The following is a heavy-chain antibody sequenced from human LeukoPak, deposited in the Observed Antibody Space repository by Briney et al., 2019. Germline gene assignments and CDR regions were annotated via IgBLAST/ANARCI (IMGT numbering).Heavy chain of an antibody. CDR2: SNAGNGNT. Sequence: GASVKVSCKASGYTFTTYDIHWVRQAPGRRLEWMGWSNAGNGNTKYSQEFQGRVTITRDTSASTAYMELRSLRSDDTAVYYCARVSAIVVVPAAIWGQGTLVTVPS. CDR3: ARVSAIVVVPAAI. CDR1: GYTFTTYD. J-gene: IGHJ4*02. V-gene: IGHV1-3*02. D-gene: IGHD2-2*01.